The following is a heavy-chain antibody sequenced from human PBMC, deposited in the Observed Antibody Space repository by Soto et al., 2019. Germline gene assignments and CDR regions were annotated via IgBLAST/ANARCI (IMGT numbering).Heavy chain of an antibody. CDR3: ARSEATVLDN. D-gene: IGHD4-17*01. CDR1: GGSMSSSNW. V-gene: IGHV4-4*02. CDR2: AHHSGRT. Sequence: QVQLQESGPGLVKPSGTLSLTCTVSGGSMSSSNWWNWVRQPPGKGLEWIGEAHHSGRTNYNPSPKSRFTISVDKSKNPCSLKLSSVTAADTAVYYCARSEATVLDNWGQGTLVTVSS. J-gene: IGHJ4*02.